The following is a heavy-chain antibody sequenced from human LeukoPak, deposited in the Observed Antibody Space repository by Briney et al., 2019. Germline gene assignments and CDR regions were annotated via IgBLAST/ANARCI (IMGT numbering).Heavy chain of an antibody. CDR2: IYHSGST. V-gene: IGHV4-34*01. D-gene: IGHD3-22*01. CDR1: GGSFSGYY. Sequence: SETLSLTCAVYGGSFSGYYWSWIRQPPGKGLEWIGSIYHSGSTYYNPSLKSRVTISVDTSKNQFSLKLSSVTAADTAVYYCARFRYDSSGYYPTYYFDYWGQGTPVTVSS. J-gene: IGHJ4*02. CDR3: ARFRYDSSGYYPTYYFDY.